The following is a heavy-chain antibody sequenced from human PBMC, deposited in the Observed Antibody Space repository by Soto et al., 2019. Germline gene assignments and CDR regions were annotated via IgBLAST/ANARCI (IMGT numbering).Heavy chain of an antibody. CDR1: GYTFTSYG. D-gene: IGHD2-2*01. Sequence: ASVKVSCKASGYTFTSYGISWVRQAPGQGLEWMGWISAYNGNTNYAQKLQGRVTMTTDTSTSTAYMELRSLRSDDTAVYYCARIVVVPAARKNWFGPWGQGTLVTVSS. J-gene: IGHJ5*02. V-gene: IGHV1-18*01. CDR2: ISAYNGNT. CDR3: ARIVVVPAARKNWFGP.